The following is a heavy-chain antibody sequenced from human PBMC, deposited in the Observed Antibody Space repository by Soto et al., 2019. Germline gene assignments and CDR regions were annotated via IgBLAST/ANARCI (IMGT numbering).Heavy chain of an antibody. J-gene: IGHJ6*02. CDR2: IHHSGST. CDR3: ARQGFGQLHGLVAV. D-gene: IGHD3-10*01. V-gene: IGHV4-59*08. CDR1: GGSITSHY. Sequence: QVQLQESGPGLVKPSETLSLTCSVSGGSITSHYCSWFRQPPGKGLEWIGYIHHSGSTSYNPSLKSRVPMSVDTSKTQFSLKVNSVTAADTALYYCARQGFGQLHGLVAVWGPGTTVTVSS.